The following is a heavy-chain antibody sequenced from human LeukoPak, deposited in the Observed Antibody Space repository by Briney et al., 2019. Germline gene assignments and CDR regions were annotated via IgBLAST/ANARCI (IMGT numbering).Heavy chain of an antibody. CDR3: AREVGNYCSGGSCSRAFDY. V-gene: IGHV4-4*07. CDR2: IYTSGST. J-gene: IGHJ4*02. Sequence: SETLSLTCTVSGGSISSYYWSWIRQPAGKGLEWIGRIYTSGSTNYNPSLKSRVTISVDTSKNQFSLKLSSVTAADTAVYYCAREVGNYCSGGSCSRAFDYWGQGTLVTVSS. D-gene: IGHD2-15*01. CDR1: GGSISSYY.